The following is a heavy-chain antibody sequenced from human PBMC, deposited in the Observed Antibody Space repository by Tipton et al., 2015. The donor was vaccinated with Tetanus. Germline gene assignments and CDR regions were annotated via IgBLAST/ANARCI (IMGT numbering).Heavy chain of an antibody. D-gene: IGHD1-1*01. Sequence: SLRLSCVGSGFNFSTYTMNWVRQAPGKGLEWVSSIRGSGGHIYYADSVKGRFTIPRDHAKSTVYLQMNSLRAEDTAVYFCARRSLTNFGLDVWGQGTPVPVSS. CDR1: GFNFSTYT. J-gene: IGHJ6*02. CDR2: IRGSGGHI. CDR3: ARRSLTNFGLDV. V-gene: IGHV3-21*01.